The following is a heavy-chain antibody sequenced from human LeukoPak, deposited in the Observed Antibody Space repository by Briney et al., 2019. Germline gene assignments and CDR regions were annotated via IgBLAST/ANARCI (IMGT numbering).Heavy chain of an antibody. CDR3: ARAKLYYYDSSGYYSGFDY. Sequence: PEGSLRLSCAASGFTFSSYETNWVRQAPGKGLEWLSYISSSGNTIYYADSVKGRFTISRDNAKNSLYLQMNSLRAEDTAVYYCARAKLYYYDSSGYYSGFDYWGQGTLVTVSS. J-gene: IGHJ4*02. D-gene: IGHD3-22*01. CDR1: GFTFSSYE. V-gene: IGHV3-48*03. CDR2: ISSSGNTI.